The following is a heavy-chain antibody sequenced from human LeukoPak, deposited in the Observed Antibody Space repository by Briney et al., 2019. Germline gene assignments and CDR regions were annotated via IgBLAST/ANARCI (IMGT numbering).Heavy chain of an antibody. CDR2: INWNSDDT. D-gene: IGHD6-19*01. CDR1: GFIFDDYA. J-gene: IGHJ3*02. V-gene: IGHV3-9*01. CDR3: AKVQISRRMAVAGTNAFDI. Sequence: GGSLRLSCAASGFIFDDYAMHWVRQAPGKGLEWVSGINWNSDDTGYADSVKGRFTISRDNAKNSLYLQMNSLRAEDTAFYYCAKVQISRRMAVAGTNAFDIWGQGTRVAVSS.